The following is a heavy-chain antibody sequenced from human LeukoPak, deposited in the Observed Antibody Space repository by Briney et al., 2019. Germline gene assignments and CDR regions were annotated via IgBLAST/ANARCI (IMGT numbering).Heavy chain of an antibody. CDR1: GFTFSDYY. CDR2: ISWNSGSI. Sequence: GGSLRLSCAASGFTFSDYYMSWIRQAPGKGLEWVSGISWNSGSIGYADSAKGRFTISRDNAKNSLYLQMNSLRAEDAALYYCAKDFGSSWGQGTLVTVSS. CDR3: AKDFGSS. J-gene: IGHJ4*02. D-gene: IGHD6-13*01. V-gene: IGHV3-9*01.